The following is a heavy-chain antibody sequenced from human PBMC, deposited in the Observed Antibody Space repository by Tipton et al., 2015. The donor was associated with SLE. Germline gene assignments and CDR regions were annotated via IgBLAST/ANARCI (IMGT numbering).Heavy chain of an antibody. J-gene: IGHJ3*02. CDR2: IHYSGNT. CDR3: ARRPMGLAAFDI. D-gene: IGHD3-16*01. CDR1: GGSMSSHY. Sequence: TLSLTCTVSGGSMSSHYWSWIRQPPGKGLEWIGYIHYSGNTDYNPSLKSRVTISADTSKSQFSLKLNSVTAADTAVYYCARRPMGLAAFDIWGQGTVVTVSS. V-gene: IGHV4-59*11.